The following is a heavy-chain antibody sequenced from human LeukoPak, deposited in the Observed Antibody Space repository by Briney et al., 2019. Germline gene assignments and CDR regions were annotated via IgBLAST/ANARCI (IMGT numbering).Heavy chain of an antibody. Sequence: PSETLSLTCSVSGDSITSQSWSWIRQPPGPRLDCIGYTYNTGDTNYNPSLKSRVIISVDTSKNQFSLKLSSVTAADTAVYYCARAQYNSAWLWDYWGQGTLVTVSS. D-gene: IGHD6-19*01. J-gene: IGHJ4*02. CDR2: TYNTGDT. CDR3: ARAQYNSAWLWDY. V-gene: IGHV4-59*11. CDR1: GDSITSQS.